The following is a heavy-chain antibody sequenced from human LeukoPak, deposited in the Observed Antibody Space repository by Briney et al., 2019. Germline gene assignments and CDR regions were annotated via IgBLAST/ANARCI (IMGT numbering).Heavy chain of an antibody. CDR1: GGTFSSYA. Sequence: SVKVSCKASGGTFSSYAISWVRQAPGQGLEWMGRIIPIFGTANYAQKFQGRVTITTDESTSTAYMELSSLRSEDTAVYYCARGSNWGFRDHYMDVWGKGTTVTVSS. V-gene: IGHV1-69*05. CDR3: ARGSNWGFRDHYMDV. CDR2: IIPIFGTA. J-gene: IGHJ6*03. D-gene: IGHD7-27*01.